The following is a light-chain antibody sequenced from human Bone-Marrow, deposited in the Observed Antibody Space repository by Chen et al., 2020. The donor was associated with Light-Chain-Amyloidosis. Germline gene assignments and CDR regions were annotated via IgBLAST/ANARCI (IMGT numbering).Light chain of an antibody. V-gene: IGKV3-15*01. J-gene: IGKJ1*01. CDR3: QQYDNWKT. CDR1: QSINNK. CDR2: GAS. Sequence: EIVMTQSPATLSVSPGERVTLSCRASQSINNKLAWYQQQPGQAPRRLIYGASTRSTGIPARFSGSGSGTEFTLTISSMQPEDFAVYYCQQYDNWKTFGQGTNVEIK.